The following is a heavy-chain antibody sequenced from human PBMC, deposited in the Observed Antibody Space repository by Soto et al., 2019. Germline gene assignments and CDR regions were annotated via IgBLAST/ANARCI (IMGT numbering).Heavy chain of an antibody. J-gene: IGHJ6*02. CDR3: ARGITGSVYGMDV. CDR2: ISSNGGST. Sequence: GGSLRLSCAASGFTFSSYAMHWVRQAPGKGLEYVSAISSNGGSTYYANSVKGRFTISRDNSKNTLYLQMGSLRAEDMAVYYCARGITGSVYGMDVWGQGTTVTVSS. D-gene: IGHD3-10*01. V-gene: IGHV3-64*01. CDR1: GFTFSSYA.